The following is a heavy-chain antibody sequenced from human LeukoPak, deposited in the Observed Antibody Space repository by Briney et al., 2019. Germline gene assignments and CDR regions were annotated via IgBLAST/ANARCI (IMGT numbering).Heavy chain of an antibody. Sequence: GGSLRFSCAASGFTFSSYSMNWARQAPGKGLEWVSYISSSSGTIYYADSVKGRFTISRDNAKNSLYLQMNSLRAEDTAVYYCARDLRQDYSDSSGHAPFFDYWGQGTLVTVSS. CDR3: ARDLRQDYSDSSGHAPFFDY. V-gene: IGHV3-48*04. J-gene: IGHJ4*02. CDR1: GFTFSSYS. CDR2: ISSSSGTI. D-gene: IGHD3-22*01.